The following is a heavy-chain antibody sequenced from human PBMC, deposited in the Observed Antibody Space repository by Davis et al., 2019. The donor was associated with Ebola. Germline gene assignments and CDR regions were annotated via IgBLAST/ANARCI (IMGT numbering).Heavy chain of an antibody. V-gene: IGHV1-2*02. D-gene: IGHD3-9*01. J-gene: IGHJ4*02. Sequence: ASVKVSCKASGYTFTGYYMHWVRQAPGQGLEWMGWINPNSGGTNYAQKFQGRVTMTRDTSISTAYMELSRLRSDDTAVYYCARARYFDWLFTVEHPYYFDYWGQGTLVTVSS. CDR1: GYTFTGYY. CDR2: INPNSGGT. CDR3: ARARYFDWLFTVEHPYYFDY.